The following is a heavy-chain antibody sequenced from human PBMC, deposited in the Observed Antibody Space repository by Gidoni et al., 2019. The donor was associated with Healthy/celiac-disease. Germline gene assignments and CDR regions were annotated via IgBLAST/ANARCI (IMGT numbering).Heavy chain of an antibody. J-gene: IGHJ3*02. D-gene: IGHD2-21*02. V-gene: IGHV3-30-3*01. CDR1: GFPFSSYA. CDR3: ASSIVVVTAKAFDI. Sequence: QVQLVESGGGVVQPGRSLRLSCAASGFPFSSYAMHWVRQAPGKGLEWVAVISYDGSNKYYADSVKGRFTISRDNSKNTLYLQMNSLRAEDTAVYYCASSIVVVTAKAFDIWGQGTMVTVSS. CDR2: ISYDGSNK.